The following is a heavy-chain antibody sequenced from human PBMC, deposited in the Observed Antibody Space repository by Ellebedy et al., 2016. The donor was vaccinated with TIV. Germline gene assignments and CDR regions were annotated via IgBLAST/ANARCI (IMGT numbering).Heavy chain of an antibody. J-gene: IGHJ3*01. CDR1: GYTFISYG. D-gene: IGHD3-16*01. V-gene: IGHV1-18*04. CDR2: LSFYNGNT. CDR3: ARIGGGVSGTSFDV. Sequence: AASVKVSCKASGYTFISYGISWVRQAPGRGLEWMGWLSFYNGNTKYAQKVQGRVTMTTDTSTSTTYMELRGLRSDDTALYYCARIGGGVSGTSFDVWGQGTIVTVSS.